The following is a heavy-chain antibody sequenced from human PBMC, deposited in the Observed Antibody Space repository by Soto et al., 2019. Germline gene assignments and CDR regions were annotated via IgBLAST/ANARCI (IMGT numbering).Heavy chain of an antibody. CDR3: AKNPRYYYDSTGYHFDY. Sequence: GGSLRLSCAASEFTFSNYAMSWVRQAPGKGLEWVSAISYGGGTTYYADSVKGRFTISRDNSKNTLYLQMNSLRAEDTAVYYCAKNPRYYYDSTGYHFDYWGQGTLVTVSS. J-gene: IGHJ4*02. CDR2: ISYGGGTT. D-gene: IGHD3-22*01. CDR1: EFTFSNYA. V-gene: IGHV3-23*01.